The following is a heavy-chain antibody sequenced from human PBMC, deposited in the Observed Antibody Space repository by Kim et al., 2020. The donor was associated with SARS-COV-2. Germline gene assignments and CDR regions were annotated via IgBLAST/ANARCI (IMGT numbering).Heavy chain of an antibody. CDR2: ISSSRSYI. D-gene: IGHD6-19*01. CDR1: GFTFSSYS. CDR3: AREAGGSSGGSWFDR. Sequence: GSLRLSCAASGFTFSSYSMNWVRQAPGKGLEWDSSISSSRSYIYYADPVKGRFTISRDNAKNSLDLQMNSLRAEDTAVYYCAREAGGSSGGSWFDRWGQ. V-gene: IGHV3-21*01. J-gene: IGHJ5*02.